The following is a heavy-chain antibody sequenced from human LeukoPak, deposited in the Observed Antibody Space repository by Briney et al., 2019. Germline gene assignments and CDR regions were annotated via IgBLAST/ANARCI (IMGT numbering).Heavy chain of an antibody. CDR3: AKDGGYGFY. CDR2: ISGSGGST. CDR1: GFTFSSNY. J-gene: IGHJ4*02. V-gene: IGHV3-23*01. Sequence: GGSLRLSCAASGFTFSSNYMSWVRQAPGKGLEWVSAISGSGGSTYYADSVKGRFTISRDNSKKTLYLQMNSLRAEDTAVYYCAKDGGYGFYWGQGTLVTVSS. D-gene: IGHD5-12*01.